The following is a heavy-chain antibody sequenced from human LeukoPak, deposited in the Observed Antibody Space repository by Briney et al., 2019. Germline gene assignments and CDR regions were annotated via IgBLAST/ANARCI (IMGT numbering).Heavy chain of an antibody. V-gene: IGHV4-59*08. CDR2: INYSGNT. Sequence: SETQSLTCTVSGGSISSYYWSWIRQPPEKRLEWIGYINYSGNTNYNPSLKSRVTISVDTSKNQFSLKLSSVTAADTAVYYCASFSWGSGSYNQEAIWSWFDPWGQGTLVTVSS. J-gene: IGHJ5*02. D-gene: IGHD3-10*01. CDR3: ASFSWGSGSYNQEAIWSWFDP. CDR1: GGSISSYY.